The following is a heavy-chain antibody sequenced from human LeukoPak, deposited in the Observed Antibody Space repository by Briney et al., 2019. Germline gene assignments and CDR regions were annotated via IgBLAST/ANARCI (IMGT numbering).Heavy chain of an antibody. CDR2: ISSSSSYI. D-gene: IGHD3-3*01. CDR3: ARDGGALRFLEWLLSYFDY. J-gene: IGHJ4*02. V-gene: IGHV3-21*01. Sequence: GGSLRLSCAASGFTFSSYSMNWVRQAPGKGLEWVSSISSSSSYIYYADSVRGRFTISRDNAKNSLYLQMNSLRAEDTAVYYCARDGGALRFLEWLLSYFDYWGQGTLVTVSS. CDR1: GFTFSSYS.